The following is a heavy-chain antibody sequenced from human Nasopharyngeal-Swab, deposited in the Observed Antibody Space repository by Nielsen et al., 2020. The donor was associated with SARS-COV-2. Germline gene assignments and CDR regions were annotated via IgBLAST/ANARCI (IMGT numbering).Heavy chain of an antibody. CDR1: GFTFSSYA. Sequence: GGSLRLSCAASGFTFSSYAMHWVRQAPGKGLEWVAVISYDGSNKYYADSVKGRFTISRDNSKNTLHLQMNSLRAEDTAVYYCARELGYCSGGSCRYYYYYGMDVWGQGTTVTVSS. CDR2: ISYDGSNK. V-gene: IGHV3-30-3*01. CDR3: ARELGYCSGGSCRYYYYYGMDV. D-gene: IGHD2-15*01. J-gene: IGHJ6*02.